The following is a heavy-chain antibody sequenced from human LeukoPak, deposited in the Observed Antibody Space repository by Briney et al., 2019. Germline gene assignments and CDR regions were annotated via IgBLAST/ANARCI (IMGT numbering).Heavy chain of an antibody. D-gene: IGHD4-23*01. CDR2: IHDNGST. V-gene: IGHV4-4*08. CDR3: AKTGYGGNPFDS. CDR1: GGSISSYY. Sequence: PSETLSLTCTVSGGSISSYYWSWIRQPPGKGLEWIGYIHDNGSTNYHPSLKSRVTISVDVSKNQFSLKLSSVTAADTAVYYCAKTGYGGNPFDSWGQGTQVTVSS. J-gene: IGHJ4*02.